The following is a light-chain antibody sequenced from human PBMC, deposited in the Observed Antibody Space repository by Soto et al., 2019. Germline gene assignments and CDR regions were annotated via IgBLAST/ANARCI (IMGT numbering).Light chain of an antibody. J-gene: IGKJ1*01. Sequence: DIQMTQSPSTLSASVGDRVTITCRASQSIRRSLAWYQQKPGKAPNLLIYEASSLQSGVPSRFSGSGSGTEFTLTISSLQPDDFATYLCHQSDIYPWTFGQGTKVEIK. CDR1: QSIRRS. V-gene: IGKV1-5*03. CDR3: HQSDIYPWT. CDR2: EAS.